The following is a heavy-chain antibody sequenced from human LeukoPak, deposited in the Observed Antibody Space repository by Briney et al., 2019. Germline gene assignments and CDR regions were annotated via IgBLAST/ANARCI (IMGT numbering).Heavy chain of an antibody. CDR3: ASQRARNGYSSSWFYN. J-gene: IGHJ1*01. D-gene: IGHD6-13*01. V-gene: IGHV5-51*01. CDR2: IYPGDSDT. Sequence: GESLKIYWNGSGYSFHRYWSGWVRQMPGKGLEWMGIIYPGDSDTRYSPSFQGQVTISADKSISTAYLQWSSLKASDTAMYYCASQRARNGYSSSWFYNWHQAPLVTVSS. CDR1: GYSFHRYW.